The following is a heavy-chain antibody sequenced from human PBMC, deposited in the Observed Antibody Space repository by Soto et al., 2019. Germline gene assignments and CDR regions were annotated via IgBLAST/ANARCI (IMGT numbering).Heavy chain of an antibody. J-gene: IGHJ4*02. CDR2: IFYSGTT. CDR3: ARGRAEDDDILSSYYTYYFDH. V-gene: IGHV4-31*03. Sequence: PSETLSLTCTVSGGSISSGGYYWSWIRQHPGKGLEWIGYIFYSGTTYYNPSLKSRVTISVDTSKNQFSLKLSSVTAADTAVYYCARGRAEDDDILSSYYTYYFDHRGQGTLVTVSS. D-gene: IGHD3-9*01. CDR1: GGSISSGGYY.